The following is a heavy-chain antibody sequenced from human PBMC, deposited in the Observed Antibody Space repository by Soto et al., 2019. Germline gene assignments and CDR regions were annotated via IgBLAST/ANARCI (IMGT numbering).Heavy chain of an antibody. CDR3: ARSGVAALDS. CDR1: GFTFRDYS. CDR2: ITSKSTYI. Sequence: EVQLVESGGGLVKPGGSLRLSCAASGFTFRDYSLNWVRQAPGKGLEWVSSITSKSTYIYYADSVKGRFTISRDNAKSSLYLQMDSLIADDTAVYFCARSGVAALDSWGQGTLVTVSS. J-gene: IGHJ5*01. D-gene: IGHD2-8*01. V-gene: IGHV3-21*06.